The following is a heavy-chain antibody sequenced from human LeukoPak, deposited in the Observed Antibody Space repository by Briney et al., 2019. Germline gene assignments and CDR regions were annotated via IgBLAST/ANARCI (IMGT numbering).Heavy chain of an antibody. J-gene: IGHJ6*03. Sequence: SETLSLTCAVYGGSFSGYYWSWIRQPPGKGLEWIGEINHSGSTNYNPSLKSRVTISVDTSKNQFSLKLSSVTAADTAVYYCARRTYYYDSSGYVSYYYYMDVWGKGTTVTVSS. D-gene: IGHD3-22*01. CDR3: ARRTYYYDSSGYVSYYYYMDV. V-gene: IGHV4-34*01. CDR1: GGSFSGYY. CDR2: INHSGST.